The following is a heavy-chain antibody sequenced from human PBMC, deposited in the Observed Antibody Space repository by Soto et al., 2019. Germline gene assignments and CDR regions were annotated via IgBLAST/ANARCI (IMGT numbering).Heavy chain of an antibody. CDR1: GYTFTSYA. V-gene: IGHV1-3*01. CDR2: INAGNGNT. J-gene: IGHJ4*02. D-gene: IGHD4-17*01. CDR3: ARDFGDYVIPDY. Sequence: ASVKVSCKASGYTFTSYAMHWVRQAPGQRLEWMGWINAGNGNTKYSQKFQGRVTITRDTSASTAYMELSSLRSEDTAVYYCARDFGDYVIPDYWGQGTLVTVSS.